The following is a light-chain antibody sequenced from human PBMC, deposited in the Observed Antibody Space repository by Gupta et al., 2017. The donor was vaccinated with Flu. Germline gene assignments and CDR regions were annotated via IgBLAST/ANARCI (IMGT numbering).Light chain of an antibody. J-gene: IGLJ1*01. CDR2: DDS. V-gene: IGLV3-21*02. CDR3: QVWDDKNDHYV. Sequence: SSVLTQPPSVSVAPGQPATVTCGGNGVGSKTVHWYQQKPGQAPVLVVHDDSGRPSGILERFSGSNSGNTATLTITSVEAGDEADYYCQVWDDKNDHYVFGTGTRVTVL. CDR1: GVGSKT.